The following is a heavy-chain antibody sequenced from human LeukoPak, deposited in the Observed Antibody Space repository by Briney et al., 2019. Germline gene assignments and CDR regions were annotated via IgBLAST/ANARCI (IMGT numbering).Heavy chain of an antibody. D-gene: IGHD2-2*01. CDR2: ISGSGGST. Sequence: GGSLRLSCAASGFTFSSYAMSWVRQAPGKGLEWVSAISGSGGSTYYADSVKGRFTISRDNSKNTLYLQMNSLKTEDTALYYCACTSCWGRFDPWGQGALVTVSS. V-gene: IGHV3-23*01. J-gene: IGHJ5*02. CDR1: GFTFSSYA. CDR3: ACTSCWGRFDP.